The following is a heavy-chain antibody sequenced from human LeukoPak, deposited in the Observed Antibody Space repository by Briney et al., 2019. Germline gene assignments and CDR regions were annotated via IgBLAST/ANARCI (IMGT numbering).Heavy chain of an antibody. CDR1: GFTFSSYA. CDR3: ARDTGRTPGDY. Sequence: PGGSLRLSCAASGFTFSSYAMHWVRQAPGKGLEWVAVISYDESNKYYADSVKGRFTISRDNSKNTLYLQMNSLRAEDTAVYYCARDTGRTPGDYWGQGTLVTVSS. D-gene: IGHD2-15*01. CDR2: ISYDESNK. V-gene: IGHV3-30-3*01. J-gene: IGHJ4*02.